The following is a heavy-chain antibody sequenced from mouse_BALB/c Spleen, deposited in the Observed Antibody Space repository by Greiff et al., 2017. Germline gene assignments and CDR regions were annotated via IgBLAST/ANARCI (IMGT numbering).Heavy chain of an antibody. D-gene: IGHD2-1*01. CDR3: ARSHSGNYYFDY. V-gene: IGHV1-87*01. CDR1: GYTFTSYW. CDR2: IYPGDGDT. J-gene: IGHJ2*01. Sequence: QVQLQQSGAELARPGASVKLSCKASGYTFTSYWMQWVKQRPGQGLEWIGAIYPGDGDTRYTQKFKGKATLTADKSSSTAYMQLSSLASEDSAVYYCARSHSGNYYFDYWGQGTTLTVSS.